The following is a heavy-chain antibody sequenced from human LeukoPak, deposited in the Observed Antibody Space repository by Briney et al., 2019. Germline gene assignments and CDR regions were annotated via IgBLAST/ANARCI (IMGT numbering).Heavy chain of an antibody. D-gene: IGHD5-24*01. Sequence: VASVKVSCKASGGTFSSYAISWVRQAPGQGLEWMGGIIPIFGTANYAQKFQGRVTMTRDTSTSTVYMELSSLRSEDTAVYYCARAQRWLQPFDYWGQGTLVTVSS. V-gene: IGHV1-69*05. CDR3: ARAQRWLQPFDY. CDR2: IIPIFGTA. J-gene: IGHJ4*02. CDR1: GGTFSSYA.